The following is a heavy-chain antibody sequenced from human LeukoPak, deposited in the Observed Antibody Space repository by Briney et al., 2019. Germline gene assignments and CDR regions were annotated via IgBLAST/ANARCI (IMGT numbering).Heavy chain of an antibody. V-gene: IGHV3-23*01. Sequence: PGGSLRLSCAASGFTFSSYAMSWVRQAPGKGLEWVSAITASGGSTYYADSVKGRFTISRDNSKNTLYLQMNSLRAEDTAVYYCAEDLSAFDHWGQGTLVTVSS. CDR2: ITASGGST. CDR3: AEDLSAFDH. J-gene: IGHJ4*02. CDR1: GFTFSSYA.